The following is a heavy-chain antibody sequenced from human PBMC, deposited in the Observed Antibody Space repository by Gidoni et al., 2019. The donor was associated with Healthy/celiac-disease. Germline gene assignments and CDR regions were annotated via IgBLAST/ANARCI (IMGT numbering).Heavy chain of an antibody. J-gene: IGHJ5*02. Sequence: EVQLVESVGGLVQPGRSLRLSCAASGITFDAYAMHWLRQAPGKRLDWVSGMSWNGGSIGYADSVKGRFTISRDKAKNSRYLQMNSLRAEDTALYYCAKGTHGYGLLGDWFDTWGQGTLVTVSS. CDR2: MSWNGGSI. CDR1: GITFDAYA. D-gene: IGHD5-18*01. V-gene: IGHV3-9*01. CDR3: AKGTHGYGLLGDWFDT.